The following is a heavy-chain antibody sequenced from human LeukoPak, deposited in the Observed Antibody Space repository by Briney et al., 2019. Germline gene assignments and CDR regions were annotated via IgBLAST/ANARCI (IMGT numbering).Heavy chain of an antibody. CDR1: GGSISSSSYY. D-gene: IGHD6-19*01. Sequence: SETLSLTCTVSGGSISSSSYYWGWIRQPPGKGLEWIGSIYYSGSTYYNPSLKSRVTISVDTSKNQFSLKLSSVTAADTAVYYCARAPPLPVPSGWYYYYYGMDVWGQGTTVTVSS. CDR2: IYYSGST. V-gene: IGHV4-39*07. J-gene: IGHJ6*02. CDR3: ARAPPLPVPSGWYYYYYGMDV.